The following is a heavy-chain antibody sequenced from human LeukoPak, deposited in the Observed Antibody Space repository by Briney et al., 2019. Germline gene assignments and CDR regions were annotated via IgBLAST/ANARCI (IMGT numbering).Heavy chain of an antibody. CDR2: IYTSGST. Sequence: PSETLSLTCTVSGGSISSYYWSWIRQPAGKGLEWIGRIYTSGSTNYNPSLKSRVTMSVDTSKNQFSLKLSSVTAADTAVYYCASGTTPDYYYYYGMDVWGQGTTVTVSS. J-gene: IGHJ6*02. V-gene: IGHV4-4*07. CDR1: GGSISSYY. CDR3: ASGTTPDYYYYYGMDV. D-gene: IGHD4-11*01.